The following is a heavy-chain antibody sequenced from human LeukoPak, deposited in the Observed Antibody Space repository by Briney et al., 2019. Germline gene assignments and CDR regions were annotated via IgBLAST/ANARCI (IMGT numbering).Heavy chain of an antibody. CDR3: AKDIDYDSSGYYGGYFDY. Sequence: HPGGSLRLSCVASGFSFDDYAMHWVRQAPGKGLEWVSGINWNSGSIGYADSVKGRFTISRDNAKNSLYLQMNGLRLEDMALYYCAKDIDYDSSGYYGGYFDYWGQGTLVTVSS. V-gene: IGHV3-9*03. CDR2: INWNSGSI. D-gene: IGHD3-22*01. J-gene: IGHJ4*02. CDR1: GFSFDDYA.